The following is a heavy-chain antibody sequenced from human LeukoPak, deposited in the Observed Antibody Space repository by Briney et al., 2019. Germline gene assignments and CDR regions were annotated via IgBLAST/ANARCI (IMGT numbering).Heavy chain of an antibody. D-gene: IGHD3-10*01. CDR1: GYTFSNYD. V-gene: IGHV1-8*01. J-gene: IGHJ5*02. CDR2: MNPNNGNT. Sequence: ASVKVSCKASGYTFSNYDINWVRQATGQGLEWMGWMNPNNGNTSYAQKLQGRITITRNTSISTAYMELRSLTSEDTAVYYCARDRLTMGRGGGENWSDPWGQGTLVTVSS. CDR3: ARDRLTMGRGGGENWSDP.